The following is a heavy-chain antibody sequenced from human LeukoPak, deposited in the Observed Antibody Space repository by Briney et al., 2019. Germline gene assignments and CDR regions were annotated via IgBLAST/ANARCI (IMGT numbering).Heavy chain of an antibody. CDR1: GFTFNNYA. CDR3: AKEPREYCSSTSCPNWFDS. V-gene: IGHV3-23*01. J-gene: IGHJ5*01. CDR2: ISASGGTT. D-gene: IGHD2-2*01. Sequence: GGSLRLSCAASGFTFNNYAMSWVRQPPGKGLEWVSAISASGGTTYYADSVKGRFTISRDNSENTLFLQMNSLRAEDTAVYYCAKEPREYCSSTSCPNWFDSWGQGTLVTVSS.